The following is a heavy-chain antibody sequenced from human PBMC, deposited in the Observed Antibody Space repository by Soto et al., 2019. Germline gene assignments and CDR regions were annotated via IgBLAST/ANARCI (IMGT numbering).Heavy chain of an antibody. CDR3: ARDRDDYGSGNYYNRIDF. D-gene: IGHD3-10*01. V-gene: IGHV1-69*01. CDR1: GGIFSTYA. J-gene: IGHJ4*02. CDR2: IIPIFGTP. Sequence: QVQLVQSGAEVKKPGSSVKVSCKASGGIFSTYAISWLRQAPGQGLEWMGGIIPIFGTPNYAQRFQGRVTVTGDEPTSTAYMERSRLRSEDRAVYYCARDRDDYGSGNYYNRIDFWGQGPLVTVSS.